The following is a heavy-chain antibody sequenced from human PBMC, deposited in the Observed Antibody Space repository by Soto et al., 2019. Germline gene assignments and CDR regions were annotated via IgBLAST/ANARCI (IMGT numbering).Heavy chain of an antibody. CDR1: GFTLSTYA. D-gene: IGHD6-19*01. V-gene: IGHV3-23*01. Sequence: PGGSLRLSCVASGFTLSTYAMSWVRQAPGKGLEWVSGITGSGGSTYYADSVKGRFTISRDNSKSTVSLHMNSLRAEDTAVYYCAKEGEHSSGWANFDYWGQGTLVTVSS. J-gene: IGHJ4*02. CDR3: AKEGEHSSGWANFDY. CDR2: ITGSGGST.